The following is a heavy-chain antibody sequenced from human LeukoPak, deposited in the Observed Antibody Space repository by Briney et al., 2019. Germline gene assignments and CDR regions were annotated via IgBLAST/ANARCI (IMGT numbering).Heavy chain of an antibody. V-gene: IGHV3-74*01. CDR1: GFTFDDYG. Sequence: GGSLRLSCAASGFTFDDYGMSWVRQAPGKGLVWVSRINSDGSRTNYADSVKGRFTISRHNAKNSQYLQMNSLRAEDTAVYYCARVPAGVIGMKDAFDIWGQGTMVTVSS. CDR2: INSDGSRT. D-gene: IGHD3-16*02. CDR3: ARVPAGVIGMKDAFDI. J-gene: IGHJ3*02.